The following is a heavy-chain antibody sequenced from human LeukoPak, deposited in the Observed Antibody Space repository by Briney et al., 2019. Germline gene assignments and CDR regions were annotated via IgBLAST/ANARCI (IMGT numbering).Heavy chain of an antibody. V-gene: IGHV4-61*08. J-gene: IGHJ4*02. Sequence: PSETLSLTCTVSGGSISSGGYYWSWIRQHPGKGLEWIGYIYYSGSTNYNPSLKSRVTISVDTSKDQFSLKLSSVTAADTAVYYCARRAPTGGMNYWGQGTLVTVSS. D-gene: IGHD3-16*01. CDR2: IYYSGST. CDR3: ARRAPTGGMNY. CDR1: GGSISSGGYY.